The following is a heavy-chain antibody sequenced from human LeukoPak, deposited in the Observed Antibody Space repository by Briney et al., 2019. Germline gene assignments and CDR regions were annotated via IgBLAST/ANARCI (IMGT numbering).Heavy chain of an antibody. CDR1: GYTFTGYY. V-gene: IGHV1-2*02. Sequence: ASVKVSCKASGYTFTGYYMHWVRQAPGQGLEWMGWINPNSGATTSAQKFQGRVTMTIDTSTVTAYMELSRLRSDDTALYYCAAPYDSGGFYRDVDDSLDIWGLGTMVTVSS. CDR3: AAPYDSGGFYRDVDDSLDI. J-gene: IGHJ3*02. D-gene: IGHD3-22*01. CDR2: INPNSGAT.